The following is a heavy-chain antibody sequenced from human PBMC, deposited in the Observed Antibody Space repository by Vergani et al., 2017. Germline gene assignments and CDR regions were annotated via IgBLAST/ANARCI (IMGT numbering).Heavy chain of an antibody. CDR1: GFTFSSYG. J-gene: IGHJ6*03. Sequence: QVQLVESGGGVVQPGRSLRLSCAASGFTFSSYGMHWVRQAPGKGLEWVAVISYDGSNKHYADSVKGRFTISRDNSKNTLYLQMNSLRAEDTAVYYCAKDRGGDYGSSGYYYYYYYMDVWGKGTTVTVSS. CDR3: AKDRGGDYGSSGYYYYYYYMDV. D-gene: IGHD3-22*01. V-gene: IGHV3-30*18. CDR2: ISYDGSNK.